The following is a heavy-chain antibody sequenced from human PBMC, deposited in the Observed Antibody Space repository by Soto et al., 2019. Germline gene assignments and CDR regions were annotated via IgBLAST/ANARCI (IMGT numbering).Heavy chain of an antibody. V-gene: IGHV1-2*02. D-gene: IGHD6-19*01. CDR2: INPNSGGA. CDR1: GYSFTAYY. J-gene: IGHJ4*02. Sequence: QVHLVQSGAEVKKPGASVKVSCKASGYSFTAYYIHWVRQAPGQGLEWMGWINPNSGGATYSQKLQGRITLTTDASITTAFLELSRLTSDDTAVYYCSADSSGWYQVLDYWGQGTLVAVSS. CDR3: SADSSGWYQVLDY.